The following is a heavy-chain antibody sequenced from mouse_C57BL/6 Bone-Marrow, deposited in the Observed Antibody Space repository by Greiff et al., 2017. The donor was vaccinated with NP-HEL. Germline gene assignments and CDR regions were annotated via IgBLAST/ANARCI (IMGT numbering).Heavy chain of an antibody. CDR3: ATHYYGFAY. J-gene: IGHJ3*01. CDR2: ISYTVTS. D-gene: IGHD1-2*01. Sequence: EVMLVESGPGLVKPSPSPVLPCTGSFYSITSYYAWYWILQFPGNQLEWMGYISYTVTSTYNPSFNNHISTTRDTSKNQFFLQVNSVNTEEKATYYGATHYYGFAYWGQGTLVTVSA. CDR1: FYSITSYYA. V-gene: IGHV3-2*02.